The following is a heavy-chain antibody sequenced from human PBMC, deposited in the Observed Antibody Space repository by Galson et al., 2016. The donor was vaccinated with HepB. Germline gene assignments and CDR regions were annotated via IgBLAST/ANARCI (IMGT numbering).Heavy chain of an antibody. J-gene: IGHJ4*02. Sequence: SLRLSCAASGFTFSSFHMNWVRQAPGRGLEWGSSSSSSSAYIEYADPVMGRFTISRDNAKNSVYLQMNRLRAEDTAVYFCARDMAGYSYGFGFDYWGQGTLVTVSS. D-gene: IGHD5-18*01. CDR1: GFTFSSFH. CDR3: ARDMAGYSYGFGFDY. V-gene: IGHV3-21*06. CDR2: SSSSSAYI.